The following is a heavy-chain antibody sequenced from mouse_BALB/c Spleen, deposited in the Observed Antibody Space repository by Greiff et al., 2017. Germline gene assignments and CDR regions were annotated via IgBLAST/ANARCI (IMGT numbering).Heavy chain of an antibody. J-gene: IGHJ3*01. CDR2: ISSGGSYT. D-gene: IGHD2-1*01. Sequence: EVKLMESGGGLVKPGGSLKLSCAASGFTFSSYAMSWVRQSPEQRLEWVAEISSGGSYTYYPDTVTGRFTISRDNAKNTLYLEMSSLRSEDTAMYYCARDGNGNYGIAYWGQGTLVTVSA. V-gene: IGHV5-9-4*01. CDR1: GFTFSSYA. CDR3: ARDGNGNYGIAY.